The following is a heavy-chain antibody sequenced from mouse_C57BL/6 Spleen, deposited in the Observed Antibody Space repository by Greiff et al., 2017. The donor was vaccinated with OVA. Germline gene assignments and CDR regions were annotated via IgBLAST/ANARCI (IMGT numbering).Heavy chain of an antibody. CDR1: GYSFTDYN. D-gene: IGHD1-1*01. CDR2: INPNYGTT. J-gene: IGHJ2*01. CDR3: ARGSSYLYFDY. V-gene: IGHV1-39*01. Sequence: EVQGVESGPELVKPGASVKISCKASGYSFTDYNMNWVKQSNGKSLEWIGVINPNYGTTSYNQKFKGKATLTVDQSSSTAYMLLNSLTSEDSAVYYCARGSSYLYFDYWGQGTTLTVSS.